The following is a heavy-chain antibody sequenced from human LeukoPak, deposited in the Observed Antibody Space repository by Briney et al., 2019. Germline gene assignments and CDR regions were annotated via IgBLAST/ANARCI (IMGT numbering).Heavy chain of an antibody. V-gene: IGHV3-23*01. CDR2: ISGSGSST. J-gene: IGHJ4*02. Sequence: PGGSLRLSCAASGFTSISYAMTWVRQAPGKGLEWVSAISGSGSSTYYADSVKGRFTISRDNSKNTLYLQMSSLRAEDTAIYYCANPTCNNPSIDHWGQGTLVTVSS. D-gene: IGHD2/OR15-2a*01. CDR1: GFTSISYA. CDR3: ANPTCNNPSIDH.